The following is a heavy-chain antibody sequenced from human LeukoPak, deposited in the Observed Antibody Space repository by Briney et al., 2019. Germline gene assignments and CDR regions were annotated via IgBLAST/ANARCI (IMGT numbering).Heavy chain of an antibody. V-gene: IGHV3-21*01. CDR2: ISSSSSYI. CDR3: ARSGWYGYYYYMDV. CDR1: GFTFSSYS. D-gene: IGHD6-19*01. Sequence: GGSLRLSCAASGFTFSSYSMNWVRQAPGKGLEWVSSISSSSSYIYYADSVKGRFTISRDNSKNTLYLQMNSLRAEDTAVYYCARSGWYGYYYYMDVWGKGTTVTVSS. J-gene: IGHJ6*03.